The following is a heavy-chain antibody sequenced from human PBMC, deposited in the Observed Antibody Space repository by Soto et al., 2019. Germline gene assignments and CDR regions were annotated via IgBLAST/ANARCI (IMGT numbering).Heavy chain of an antibody. CDR3: ARVISVTPSEHGMNV. V-gene: IGHV1-8*01. CDR1: GYTFTSYD. Sequence: ASVKVSCKASGYTFTSYDINWVRQATGQGLEWMGWMNPNSGNTGYAQKLQGRVTMTRNTSISTAYMELSSLRSEDTAVYYCARVISVTPSEHGMNVWGQGTTFTVSS. CDR2: MNPNSGNT. J-gene: IGHJ6*02. D-gene: IGHD2-21*01.